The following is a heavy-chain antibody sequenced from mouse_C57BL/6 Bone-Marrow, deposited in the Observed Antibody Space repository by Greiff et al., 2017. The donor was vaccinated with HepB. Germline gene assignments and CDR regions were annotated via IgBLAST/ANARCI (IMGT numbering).Heavy chain of an antibody. CDR2: IDPSSGYT. J-gene: IGHJ4*01. Sequence: VQLQQSGAELAKPGASVKLSCKASGYTFTSYWMHWVKQRPGQGLEWIGYIDPSSGYTKYNQKFKDKATLTADESSSPAYMRLSSLTDEDSAVDYCARVRGRGDYWGQGTSVTVSS. D-gene: IGHD1-3*01. CDR3: ARVRGRGDY. V-gene: IGHV1-7*01. CDR1: GYTFTSYW.